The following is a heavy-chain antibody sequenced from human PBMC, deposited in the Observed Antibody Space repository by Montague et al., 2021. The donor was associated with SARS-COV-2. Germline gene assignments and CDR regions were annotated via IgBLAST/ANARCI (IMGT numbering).Heavy chain of an antibody. J-gene: IGHJ4*02. D-gene: IGHD3-10*01. Sequence: LVKPTQTLTLTCTFSGFSLSSSGMSVTWIRQPPGKALEWLGSVYYNGNTYYNPALNSRVATSADPSKNHFSLELTSVTAADTAIYYCARRGASGSRGSQNFFPYWGQGALVIVSS. CDR1: GFSLSSSGMS. V-gene: IGHV4-30-2*03. CDR3: ARRGASGSRGSQNFFPY. CDR2: VYYNGNT.